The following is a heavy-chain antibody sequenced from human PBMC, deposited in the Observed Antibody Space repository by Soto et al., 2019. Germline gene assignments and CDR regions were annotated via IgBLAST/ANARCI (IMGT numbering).Heavy chain of an antibody. J-gene: IGHJ6*02. CDR2: IYSNGDT. Sequence: PSETLSLTCSVSSDSMNSGGYYWSWIRQHPGKGLEWIGYIYSNGDTYYNPSLKSRVTISVDTSKNQFSLNLTSVTAADTAVYYCARRGGSSSRYYYYAMDGWGQGTTVTVSS. D-gene: IGHD6-6*01. CDR1: SDSMNSGGYY. CDR3: ARRGGSSSRYYYYAMDG. V-gene: IGHV4-31*03.